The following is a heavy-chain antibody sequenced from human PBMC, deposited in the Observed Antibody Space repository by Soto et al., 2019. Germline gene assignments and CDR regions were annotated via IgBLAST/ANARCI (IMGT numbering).Heavy chain of an antibody. CDR3: TTETGFWSGYYRDYYYYMDV. CDR2: IKSKTDGGTT. D-gene: IGHD3-3*01. Sequence: GVSLRLSCAASGFTFSNAWMSWVRQAPGKGLEWVGRIKSKTDGGTTDYAAPVKGRFTISRDDSKNTLYLQMNSLKTEDTAVYYCTTETGFWSGYYRDYYYYMDVWGKGTTVTVSS. J-gene: IGHJ6*03. V-gene: IGHV3-15*01. CDR1: GFTFSNAW.